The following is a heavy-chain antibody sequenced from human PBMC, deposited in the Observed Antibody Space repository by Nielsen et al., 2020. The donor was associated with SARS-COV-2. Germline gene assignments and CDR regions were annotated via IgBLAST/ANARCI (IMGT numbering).Heavy chain of an antibody. Sequence: SETLSLTCTVSGGSISSGGYYWSWIRQHPGKGLEWIGYIYYSGSTYYNPSLKSRVTISVDTSKNQFSLKLSSVTAADTAVYYCARAARITIFGVVTHFDYWAREPWSPSPQ. J-gene: IGHJ4*02. CDR2: IYYSGST. V-gene: IGHV4-31*03. CDR3: ARAARITIFGVVTHFDY. D-gene: IGHD3-3*01. CDR1: GGSISSGGYY.